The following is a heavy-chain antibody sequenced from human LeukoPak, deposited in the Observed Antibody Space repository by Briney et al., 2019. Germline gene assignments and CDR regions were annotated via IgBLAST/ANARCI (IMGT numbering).Heavy chain of an antibody. CDR2: IRLDGGIK. J-gene: IGHJ4*02. CDR3: AKTGAAYYLDN. D-gene: IGHD7-27*01. V-gene: IGHV3-30*02. CDR1: GFTFNIYG. Sequence: GGSLRLSCAASGFTFNIYGMHWVRQAPGKGLEWVAFIRLDGGIKGYGDSVKGRFTISRDNSENTLYLQMNTLRSEDTAVYYCAKTGAAYYLDNWGQGTLVTVSS.